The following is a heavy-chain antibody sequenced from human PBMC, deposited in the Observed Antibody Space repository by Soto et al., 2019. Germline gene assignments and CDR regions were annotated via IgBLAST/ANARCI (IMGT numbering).Heavy chain of an antibody. V-gene: IGHV1-3*01. CDR3: ARSIVVVTALDY. D-gene: IGHD2-21*02. Sequence: RRSPYQAPGQRLEWMGWINAGNGNTKYSQKFQGRVTITRDTSASTAYMELSSLRSEDTAVYYCARSIVVVTALDYWGQGTLVTSPQ. J-gene: IGHJ4*02. CDR2: INAGNGNT.